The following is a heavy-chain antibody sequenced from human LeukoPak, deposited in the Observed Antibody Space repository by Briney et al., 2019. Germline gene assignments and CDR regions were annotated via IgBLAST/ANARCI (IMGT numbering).Heavy chain of an antibody. D-gene: IGHD1-26*01. CDR1: GASIGNYY. CDR2: IHSSGGS. Sequence: SETLSLTCTVSGASIGNYYWSWIRQTPEKGLEWMGHIHSSGGSSYYPSLKSRLTLLIDTSRNQLSLKLPSVTAADTAVYFCARLGSYHDFWGQGALVTVSS. J-gene: IGHJ4*02. CDR3: ARLGSYHDF. V-gene: IGHV4-4*09.